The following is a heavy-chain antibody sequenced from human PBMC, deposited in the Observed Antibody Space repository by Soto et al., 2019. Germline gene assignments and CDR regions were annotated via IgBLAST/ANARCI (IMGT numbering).Heavy chain of an antibody. CDR2: ISAYNGNT. J-gene: IGHJ4*02. Sequence: QVQLVQSGAEVKKPGASVKVSCKASGYPFTSYGISWVRQAPGQGLEWMGWISAYNGNTNYAQKLQGRVTMTTDTSTSKAYMELRSLRSDDTAVYYCARDWDIVVVVAATGLDYWGQGTLVTVSS. CDR3: ARDWDIVVVVAATGLDY. V-gene: IGHV1-18*01. CDR1: GYPFTSYG. D-gene: IGHD2-15*01.